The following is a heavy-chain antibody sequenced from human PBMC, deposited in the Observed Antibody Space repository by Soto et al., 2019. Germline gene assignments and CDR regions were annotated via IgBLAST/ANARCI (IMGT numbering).Heavy chain of an antibody. CDR2: MNPNSGNT. D-gene: IGHD2-2*02. CDR1: GYTFTSYD. V-gene: IGHV1-8*01. Sequence: QVQLVQSGAEVKKPGASVKVSCKASGYTFTSYDINWVRQASGQGLEWMGWMNPNSGNTGYAQKFQGRVTMTWNTSIGTAYMELSSLRSEDTAVYYCARAELGYCISSTCYNIDYWGQGTLVTVSS. J-gene: IGHJ4*02. CDR3: ARAELGYCISSTCYNIDY.